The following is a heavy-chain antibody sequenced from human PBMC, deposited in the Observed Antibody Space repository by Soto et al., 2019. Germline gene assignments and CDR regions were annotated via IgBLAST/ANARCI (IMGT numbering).Heavy chain of an antibody. J-gene: IGHJ4*02. Sequence: QVQLVQSGAEMKKPESSVKVSCKAPGGTFSTYAISWVRQAPGQGLEWMGGIIPMFGTANYAQRFQDRVTITADESTNTVYMELSSMRSEVTAVYFCASGIQLWLRRINNGYSGWGQGPLVTVSS. D-gene: IGHD5-18*01. CDR1: GGTFSTYA. V-gene: IGHV1-69*12. CDR3: ASGIQLWLRRINNGYSG. CDR2: IIPMFGTA.